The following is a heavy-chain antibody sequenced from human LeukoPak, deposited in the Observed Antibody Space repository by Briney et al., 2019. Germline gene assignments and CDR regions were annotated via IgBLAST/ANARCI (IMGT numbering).Heavy chain of an antibody. Sequence: PGGSLRLSCAASGFTFSSYSMNWVRQAPGKGLEWVSYISSSSSTIYYADSVKGRFTISRDNAKNSLYLQMSSLRAEETAVYYCARELHSSGWHWGQGTLVTVSS. CDR1: GFTFSSYS. CDR2: ISSSSSTI. V-gene: IGHV3-48*01. D-gene: IGHD6-19*01. CDR3: ARELHSSGWH. J-gene: IGHJ4*02.